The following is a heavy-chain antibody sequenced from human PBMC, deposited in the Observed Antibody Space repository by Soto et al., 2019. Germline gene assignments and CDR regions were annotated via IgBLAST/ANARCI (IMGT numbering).Heavy chain of an antibody. D-gene: IGHD3-3*01. J-gene: IGHJ6*02. CDR1: GGSISSYY. CDR2: IYYSGST. Sequence: SETLSLTCTVSGGSISSYYWSWIRQPPGKGLEWIGYIYYSGSTNYNPSLKSRVTTSVDTSKNQFSLKLSSVTAADTAVYYCARANQSHYDFWSGYLNYYGMDVWGQGTTVTVSS. CDR3: ARANQSHYDFWSGYLNYYGMDV. V-gene: IGHV4-59*01.